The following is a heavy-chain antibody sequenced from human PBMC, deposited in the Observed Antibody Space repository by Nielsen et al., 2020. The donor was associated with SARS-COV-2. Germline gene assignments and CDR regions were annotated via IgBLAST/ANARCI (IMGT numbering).Heavy chain of an antibody. D-gene: IGHD2-21*01. CDR2: IYYSGST. V-gene: IGHV4-39*01. CDR3: ARGFVAGENY. J-gene: IGHJ4*02. Sequence: SETLSLTCTVSGGSISSSSYYWGWIRQPPGKGLEWIGSIYYSGSTYYNPSLKSRVTISVDTSKNQFSLKLSSVTAADTAVYYCARGFVAGENYWGQGTLVTVSS. CDR1: GGSISSSSYY.